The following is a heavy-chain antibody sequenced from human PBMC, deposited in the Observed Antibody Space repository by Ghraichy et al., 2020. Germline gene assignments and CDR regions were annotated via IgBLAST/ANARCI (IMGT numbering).Heavy chain of an antibody. D-gene: IGHD6-13*01. V-gene: IGHV4-34*01. Sequence: SQTLSLTCAVYGGSFSGYYWSWIRQPPGKGLEWIGEVNYVGSPSYNPSLKGRVTIAVDTSKNHLSLRLNSVTAADTAVYYCARRRYSSRGPFDIWGQGTTVTVSS. CDR1: GGSFSGYY. J-gene: IGHJ3*02. CDR2: VNYVGSP. CDR3: ARRRYSSRGPFDI.